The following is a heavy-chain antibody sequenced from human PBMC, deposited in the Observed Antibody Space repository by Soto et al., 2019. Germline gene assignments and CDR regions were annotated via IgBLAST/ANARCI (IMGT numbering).Heavy chain of an antibody. CDR3: ARFPAYYGSGSYAFDI. Sequence: PGESLKISCKGSGYSFTIYWIGWVRQMPGKGLEWMGIIYPGDSDTRYSPSFQGQVTISADKSISTAYLQWSSLKASDTAMYYCARFPAYYGSGSYAFDIWGQGTMVTVS. CDR1: GYSFTIYW. J-gene: IGHJ3*02. CDR2: IYPGDSDT. V-gene: IGHV5-51*01. D-gene: IGHD3-10*01.